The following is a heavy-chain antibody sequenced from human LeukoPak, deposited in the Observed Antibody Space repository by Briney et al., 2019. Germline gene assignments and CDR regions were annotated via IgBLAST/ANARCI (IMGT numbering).Heavy chain of an antibody. D-gene: IGHD1-26*01. Sequence: SETLSLTCTVSGGSISSGGYYWSWIRQHPGKGLEWIGYIYYSGSAYYNPSLKSRVTISVDTSKNQFSLKLSSVTAADTAVYYCARDRLSSWFDPWGQGTLVTVSS. CDR1: GGSISSGGYY. J-gene: IGHJ5*02. CDR3: ARDRLSSWFDP. CDR2: IYYSGSA. V-gene: IGHV4-31*03.